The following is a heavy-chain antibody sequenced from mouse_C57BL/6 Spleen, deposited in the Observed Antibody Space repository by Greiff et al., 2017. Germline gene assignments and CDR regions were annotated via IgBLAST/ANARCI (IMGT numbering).Heavy chain of an antibody. J-gene: IGHJ2*01. Sequence: VKLMESGAELARPGASVKMSCKASGYTFTSYTMHWVKQRPGQGLEWIGYINPSSGYTKYNQKFKDKATLTADKSSSTAYMQLSSLTSEDSAVYYCASLYGNYGNYFDYWGQGTTLTVSS. CDR1: GYTFTSYT. CDR2: INPSSGYT. CDR3: ASLYGNYGNYFDY. D-gene: IGHD2-1*01. V-gene: IGHV1-4*01.